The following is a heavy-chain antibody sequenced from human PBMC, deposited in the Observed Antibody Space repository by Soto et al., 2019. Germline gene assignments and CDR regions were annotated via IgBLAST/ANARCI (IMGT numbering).Heavy chain of an antibody. J-gene: IGHJ5*02. CDR3: ARNLGGDGEATRSWFDP. Sequence: SETLSLTCTVSGGSISSSSYYWGWIRQPPGKGLEWIGSIYYSGSTYYNPSLKSRVTISVDTSKNQFSLKLSSVTAADTAVYYCARNLGGDGEATRSWFDPWGQGNLVTVSS. V-gene: IGHV4-39*01. CDR2: IYYSGST. D-gene: IGHD5-12*01. CDR1: GGSISSSSYY.